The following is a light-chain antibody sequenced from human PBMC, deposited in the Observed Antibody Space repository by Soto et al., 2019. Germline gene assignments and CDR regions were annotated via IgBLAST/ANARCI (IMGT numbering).Light chain of an antibody. CDR1: QNIATY. CDR2: TAS. J-gene: IGKJ4*01. CDR3: QQSYNNPLT. V-gene: IGKV1-39*01. Sequence: DIRMTQYPSSLSASVGDRVTITCWASQNIATYLNWYQQTPGKAPKLLIYTASTLQSGVPSRLSGSGYGTDLTITISSMQTEDFETFYCQQSYNNPLTFGGGTKVDIK.